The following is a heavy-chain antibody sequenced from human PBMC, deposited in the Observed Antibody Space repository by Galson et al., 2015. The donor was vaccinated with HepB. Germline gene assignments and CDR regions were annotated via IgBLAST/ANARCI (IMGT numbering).Heavy chain of an antibody. CDR1: RFTFSNYG. V-gene: IGHV3-23*01. Sequence: SLRLSCAVSRFTFSNYGMSWVRQAPGKGLEWVSAISGHGTSTYYADSVKGRFTISRDNSKNTLYLQMNSLRAEDAAVYYCANDLPGMVRGVIATYWGQGTLVTVSS. CDR2: ISGHGTST. J-gene: IGHJ4*02. D-gene: IGHD3-10*01. CDR3: ANDLPGMVRGVIATY.